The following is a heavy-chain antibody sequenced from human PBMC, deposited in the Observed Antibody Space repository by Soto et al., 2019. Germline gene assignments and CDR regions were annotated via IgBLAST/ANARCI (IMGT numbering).Heavy chain of an antibody. CDR1: GGTFSSSA. D-gene: IGHD4-4*01. CDR2: IIPLFRTP. V-gene: IGHV1-69*12. J-gene: IGHJ6*02. Sequence: QVQLVQSGAEMKEPGSSVKVSCKTSGGTFSSSAISWLRQAPGQGLEWMGGIIPLFRTPDYAQKFQGRVTIAADEATSTASMDLSSLRSEDTAVYYCARDNDRLQLGGNYYYILDVWGQGTTITVSS. CDR3: ARDNDRLQLGGNYYYILDV.